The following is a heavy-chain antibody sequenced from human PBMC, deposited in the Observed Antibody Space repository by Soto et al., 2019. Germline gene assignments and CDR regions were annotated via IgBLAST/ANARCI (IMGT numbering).Heavy chain of an antibody. CDR1: GGSISSGGYY. CDR2: IYYSGST. D-gene: IGHD1-20*01. V-gene: IGHV4-31*03. Sequence: QVQLQESGPGLVKPSQTLSLTCTVSGGSISSGGYYWSWIRQHPGKGLEWIGYIYYSGSTYYNPSLKSRVTMAADTSKSQFSLKLSSVTAADTAVYYCARVGGINWFDPWGQGTLVTVSS. J-gene: IGHJ5*02. CDR3: ARVGGINWFDP.